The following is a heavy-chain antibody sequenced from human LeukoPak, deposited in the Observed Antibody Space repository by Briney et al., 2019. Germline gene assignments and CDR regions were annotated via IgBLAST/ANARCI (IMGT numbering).Heavy chain of an antibody. V-gene: IGHV3-53*01. J-gene: IGHJ4*02. CDR3: ARGWEWWDY. D-gene: IGHD2-15*01. CDR1: GFSVSSNY. CDR2: IYNSGTT. Sequence: GGPLRLSCAASGFSVSSNYMSRVRQAPGKGLEWVAVIYNSGTTKYADSVKGRFTIARDSSNNTLYLQMNSLRAEDTAVYYCARGWEWWDYWGQGSLVTVSS.